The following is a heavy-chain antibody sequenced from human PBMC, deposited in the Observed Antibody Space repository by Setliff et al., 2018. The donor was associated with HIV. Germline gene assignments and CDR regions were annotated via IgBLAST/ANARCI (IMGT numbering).Heavy chain of an antibody. J-gene: IGHJ4*02. Sequence: GGSLRLSCAASGFTFSSYAMSWVRQAPGKGLEWVSGINWNGGSTGYADSVRGRFTISRDNSKNTLYLQMNSLRAEDTAVYYCTRGRHYYDSSANYYPGYWGQGTLVTVSS. CDR1: GFTFSSYA. V-gene: IGHV3-23*01. CDR3: TRGRHYYDSSANYYPGY. CDR2: INWNGGST. D-gene: IGHD3-22*01.